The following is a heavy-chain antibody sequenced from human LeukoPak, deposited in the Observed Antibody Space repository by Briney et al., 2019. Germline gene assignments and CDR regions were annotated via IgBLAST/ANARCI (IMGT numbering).Heavy chain of an antibody. CDR1: GGSFSGYY. CDR3: ARVAQTYYYDSRADY. J-gene: IGHJ4*02. D-gene: IGHD3-22*01. CDR2: INHSGST. V-gene: IGHV4-34*01. Sequence: PSETLSLTCAVYGGSFSGYYWSWIRQPPGKGLEWIGEINHSGSTNYNPSLKSRVTISVDTSKNQFSLKLSSVTAADTAVYYCARVAQTYYYDSRADYWGQGTLVTVSS.